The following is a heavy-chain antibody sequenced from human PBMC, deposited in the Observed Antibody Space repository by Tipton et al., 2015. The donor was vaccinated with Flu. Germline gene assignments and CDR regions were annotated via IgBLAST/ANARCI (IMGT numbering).Heavy chain of an antibody. CDR2: IYYSGST. J-gene: IGHJ5*02. Sequence: TLSLTCTVSGGSISSYYWSWFRQPPGKGLEWIGYIYYSGSTNYNPSLKSRVTISVDTSKNQFSLQLSSVTAADTAVYYCAREGSGWYRNWFDPWGQGTLVTVSS. CDR1: GGSISSYY. D-gene: IGHD6-19*01. CDR3: AREGSGWYRNWFDP. V-gene: IGHV4-59*01.